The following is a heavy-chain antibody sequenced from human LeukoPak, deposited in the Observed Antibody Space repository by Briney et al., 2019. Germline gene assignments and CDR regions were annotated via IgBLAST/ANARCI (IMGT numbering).Heavy chain of an antibody. CDR1: GFTFDDYA. CDR3: AKGGRGYCSSTSCQVTPYDAFDI. Sequence: PGGSLRLSCAASGFTFDDYAMHWVRQAPGKGLEWVSLISWVGGSTYYADSVKGRFTISRDNRKNSLYLQMNSLRAEDTALYYCAKGGRGYCSSTSCQVTPYDAFDIWGQGTMVTVSS. CDR2: ISWVGGST. J-gene: IGHJ3*02. D-gene: IGHD2-2*01. V-gene: IGHV3-43D*04.